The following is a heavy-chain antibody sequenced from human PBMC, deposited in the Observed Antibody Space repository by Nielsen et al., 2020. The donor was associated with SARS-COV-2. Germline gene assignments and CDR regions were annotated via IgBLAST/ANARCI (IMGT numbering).Heavy chain of an antibody. CDR3: ARDRSKTTVDYYYYGMDV. J-gene: IGHJ6*02. Sequence: GGSLRLSCAASGFTFSSYAMSWVRQAPGKGLEWVSSISSSSSYIYYADSVKGRFTISRDNAKNSLYLQMNSLRAEDTAVYYCARDRSKTTVDYYYYGMDVWGQGTTVTVSS. CDR1: GFTFSSYA. D-gene: IGHD4-23*01. CDR2: ISSSSSYI. V-gene: IGHV3-21*01.